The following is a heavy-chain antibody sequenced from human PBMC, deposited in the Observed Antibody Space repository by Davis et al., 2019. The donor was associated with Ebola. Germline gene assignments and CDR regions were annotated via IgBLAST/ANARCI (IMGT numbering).Heavy chain of an antibody. V-gene: IGHV1-2*04. CDR2: INPNSGGT. J-gene: IGHJ4*02. CDR3: ARGCGYFDRTSNEFDY. D-gene: IGHD3-9*01. Sequence: ASVKVSCKASGYTFTGYYMHWVRQAPGQGLEWMGWINPNSGGTNYAQKFQGWVTMTRDTSISTAYMELSRLRSDDTAVYYCARGCGYFDRTSNEFDYWGQGTLVTVSS. CDR1: GYTFTGYY.